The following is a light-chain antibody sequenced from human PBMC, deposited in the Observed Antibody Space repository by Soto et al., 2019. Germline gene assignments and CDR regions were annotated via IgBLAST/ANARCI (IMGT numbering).Light chain of an antibody. V-gene: IGKV3-20*01. J-gene: IGKJ5*01. CDR3: QQYVTSPAIT. CDR2: GAT. CDR1: ESVGDY. Sequence: EIVLTQSPGALSLSPGERATLSCWASESVGDYLAWYQQKPGQAPRLLIYGATKRTSGTPDRFSGTGSETAFTLAIGRLVHGDFAVYYCQQYVTSPAITFGQGKRLEIK.